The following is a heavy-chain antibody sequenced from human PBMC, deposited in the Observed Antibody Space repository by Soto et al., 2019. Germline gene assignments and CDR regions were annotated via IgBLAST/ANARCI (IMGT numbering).Heavy chain of an antibody. CDR3: ARHDDTSGYFTDFDY. Sequence: EVQLLQSGGGFVQPGGSLRLSCEVSGFIFRTYPMSWVRQAPGKGLQWVSAIGGGGTDTYYADSVKGRFTISTDNSKNMLYLQLNRLRVEDTAIFYCARHDDTSGYFTDFDYWGQGARVTVSS. V-gene: IGHV3-23*01. D-gene: IGHD3-22*01. CDR2: IGGGGTDT. J-gene: IGHJ4*02. CDR1: GFIFRTYP.